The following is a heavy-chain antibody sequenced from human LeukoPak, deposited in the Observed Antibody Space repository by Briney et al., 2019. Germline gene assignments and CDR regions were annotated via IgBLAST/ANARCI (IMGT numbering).Heavy chain of an antibody. Sequence: PGGSLRLSCAASGFTFSSYWMSWVRQAPGKGLEWGANIKQDGSEKYYVDSVKGRFTISRDNAKNSLYLQMNSLRAEDTAVYYCAREPPFGPAAISFDYWGQGTLVTVSS. J-gene: IGHJ4*02. V-gene: IGHV3-7*03. D-gene: IGHD2-2*02. CDR2: IKQDGSEK. CDR1: GFTFSSYW. CDR3: AREPPFGPAAISFDY.